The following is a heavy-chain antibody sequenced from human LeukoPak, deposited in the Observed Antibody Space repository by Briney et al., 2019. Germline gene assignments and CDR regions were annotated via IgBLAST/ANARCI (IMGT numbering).Heavy chain of an antibody. D-gene: IGHD6-13*01. V-gene: IGHV1-46*01. CDR2: INPSGGST. CDR3: ARVVAAAGNVFWFDP. CDR1: GYTFTSYY. Sequence: ASVKVSCKASGYTFTSYYMHWVRQAPGQGLEWMGIINPSGGSTSYAQKFQGRVTMTRDMSTSTVYMELSSLRSEDTAVYYCARVVAAAGNVFWFDPWGQGTLVTVSS. J-gene: IGHJ5*02.